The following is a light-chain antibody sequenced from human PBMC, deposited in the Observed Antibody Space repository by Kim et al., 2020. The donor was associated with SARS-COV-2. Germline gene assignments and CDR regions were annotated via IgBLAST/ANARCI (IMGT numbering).Light chain of an antibody. V-gene: IGLV3-21*04. CDR1: SIGSKS. CDR3: QVWDSSSDHRVV. Sequence: SYELTQPPSVSVAPGKTARLSCGGNSIGSKSVHWYQQKSGQAPVLVISYDSDRPLGIPERFSGSNSGNTATLIISRVEAGDEADYYCQVWDSSSDHRVVFGGGTQLTVL. J-gene: IGLJ2*01. CDR2: YDS.